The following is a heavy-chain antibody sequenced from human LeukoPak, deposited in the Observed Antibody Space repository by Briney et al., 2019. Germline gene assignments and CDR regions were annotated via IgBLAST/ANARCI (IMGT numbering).Heavy chain of an antibody. V-gene: IGHV4-59*01. J-gene: IGHJ3*02. D-gene: IGHD3-10*01. CDR2: IYCSGST. CDR3: ARIQLLAAFDI. CDR1: GGSISSYY. Sequence: SETLSLTCTVSGGSISSYYWSWIRQPPGKGLEWIGYIYCSGSTNYNPSLKSRVTISVDTSKNQFSLKLSSVTAADTAVYYCARIQLLAAFDIWGQGTMVTVSS.